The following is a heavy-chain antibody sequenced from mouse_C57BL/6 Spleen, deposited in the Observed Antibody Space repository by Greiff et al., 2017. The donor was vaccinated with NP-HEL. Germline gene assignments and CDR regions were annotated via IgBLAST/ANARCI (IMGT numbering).Heavy chain of an antibody. CDR1: GYTFTSYW. CDR3: ARCYYYGSSHVYYAMDY. CDR2: IDPSDSYT. Sequence: QVQLKQPGAELVRPGTSVKLSCKASGYTFTSYWMHWVKQRPGQGLEWIGVIDPSDSYTNYNQKFKGKATLTVDTSSSTAYMQLSSLTSEDSAVYYCARCYYYGSSHVYYAMDYWGQGTSVTVSS. V-gene: IGHV1-59*01. J-gene: IGHJ4*01. D-gene: IGHD1-1*01.